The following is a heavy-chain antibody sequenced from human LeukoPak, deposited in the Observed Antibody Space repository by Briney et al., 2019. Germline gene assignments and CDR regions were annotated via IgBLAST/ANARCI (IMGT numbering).Heavy chain of an antibody. J-gene: IGHJ3*02. V-gene: IGHV1-46*01. D-gene: IGHD3-10*01. CDR1: GYTFTSYY. Sequence: GASVKVSCKASGYTFTSYYMHWVRQAPGQGLEWVGVINPSGGSTSYAQKFQERVTITRDMSTSTAYMELSSLRSEDTAVYYCAAGLLWFGELSYAFDIWGQGTMVTVSS. CDR3: AAGLLWFGELSYAFDI. CDR2: INPSGGST.